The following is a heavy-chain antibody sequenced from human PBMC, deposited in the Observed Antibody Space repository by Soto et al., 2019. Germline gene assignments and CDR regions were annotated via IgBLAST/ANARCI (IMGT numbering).Heavy chain of an antibody. D-gene: IGHD3-3*01. Sequence: PSETLSLTCTVSGGSISSYYWSWIRQPPGKGLEWIGYIYYSGSTNYNPSLKSRVTISVDTSKNQFSLKLSSVTAADTAVYYCARHYYDFWSGYYTGPFDYWGQGTLVTVSS. V-gene: IGHV4-59*08. CDR3: ARHYYDFWSGYYTGPFDY. CDR1: GGSISSYY. J-gene: IGHJ4*02. CDR2: IYYSGST.